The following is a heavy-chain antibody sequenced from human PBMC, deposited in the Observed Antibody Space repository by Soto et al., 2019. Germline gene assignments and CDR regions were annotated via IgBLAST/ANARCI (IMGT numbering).Heavy chain of an antibody. V-gene: IGHV1-69*02. Sequence: QVQLVQSGAEVKKPGSSVKVSCKASGGTFSSYTISWVRQAPGQGLEWMGRIIPILGIANYAQKFQGRVRITPNKPTGTANMGLSSWGSGARAVYSGARFPGLVSMDVWAKGTRSPSPQ. CDR2: IIPILGIA. CDR3: ARFPGLVSMDV. J-gene: IGHJ6*04. D-gene: IGHD2-21*01. CDR1: GGTFSSYT.